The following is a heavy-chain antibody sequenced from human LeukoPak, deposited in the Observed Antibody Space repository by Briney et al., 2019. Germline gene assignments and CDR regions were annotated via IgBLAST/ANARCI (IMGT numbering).Heavy chain of an antibody. CDR3: AKHDDSSGYYYGCSY. J-gene: IGHJ4*02. V-gene: IGHV3-23*01. Sequence: PGGSLRLSCAASGFTFSSYAMSWVRQAPGKGLEWVSAISGSGGSTYYADSVKGRFTISRDNSKNTLYLQMNSLRAEDTAVYYCAKHDDSSGYYYGCSYWGQGTLVTVSS. D-gene: IGHD3-22*01. CDR2: ISGSGGST. CDR1: GFTFSSYA.